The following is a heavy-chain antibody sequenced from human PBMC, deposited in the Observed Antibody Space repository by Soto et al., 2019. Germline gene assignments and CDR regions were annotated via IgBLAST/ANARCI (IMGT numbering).Heavy chain of an antibody. J-gene: IGHJ4*02. CDR3: ARGRASSHFDN. CDR1: GYTFSNYV. CDR2: INAASGNT. V-gene: IGHV1-3*01. D-gene: IGHD6-6*01. Sequence: QVQLVQSGAEVKKPGASVKVSCKASGYTFSNYVMYWVRQAPGQSLEWVGWINAASGNTKYSQKFQDRVTLTRDTSATTVFMEMSSLGLEDTAVYFCARGRASSHFDNWGQGTPVTVSS.